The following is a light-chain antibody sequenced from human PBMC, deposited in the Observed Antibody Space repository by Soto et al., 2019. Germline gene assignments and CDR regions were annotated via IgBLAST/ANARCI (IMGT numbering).Light chain of an antibody. CDR2: GAS. CDR1: QTIKSTS. CDR3: QQYGSSPRT. J-gene: IGKJ1*01. V-gene: IGKV3-20*01. Sequence: EIVLTQSPGTLSLSPGERATISCRASQTIKSTSLAWYQQRPGQAPSLLLYGASSRATGIPDKFSGSGSGKDFTITISRLEPEDSAVYYWQQYGSSPRTFGQGTKVEI.